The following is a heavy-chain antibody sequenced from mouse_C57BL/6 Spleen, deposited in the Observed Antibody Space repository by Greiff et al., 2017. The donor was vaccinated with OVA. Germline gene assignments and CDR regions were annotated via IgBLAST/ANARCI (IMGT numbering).Heavy chain of an antibody. CDR1: GYTFTSYW. V-gene: IGHV1-64*01. CDR3: ARSYYGSSYEFAY. J-gene: IGHJ3*01. Sequence: VQLKQPGAELVKPGASVKLSCKASGYTFTSYWMHWVKQRPGQGLEWIGMIHPNSGSTNYNEKFKSKATLTVDKSSSTAYMQLSSLTSEDSAVYYCARSYYGSSYEFAYWGQGTLVTVSA. D-gene: IGHD1-1*01. CDR2: IHPNSGST.